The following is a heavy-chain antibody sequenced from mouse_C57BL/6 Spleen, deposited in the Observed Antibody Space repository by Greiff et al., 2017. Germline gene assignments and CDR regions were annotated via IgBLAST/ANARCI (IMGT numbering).Heavy chain of an antibody. J-gene: IGHJ1*03. Sequence: EVQVVEPGGGLVQPGGSLKLSCAASGFTFSDSGMAWVRQAPRKGPEWVAFISNLAYSIYYADTVTGRFTISRENANHTLYLEMSSLRSEDTAMYYCARQGIPTVVATRDWYFGGWGTGTTVTVSS. CDR2: ISNLAYSI. V-gene: IGHV5-15*01. CDR1: GFTFSDSG. CDR3: ARQGIPTVVATRDWYFGG. D-gene: IGHD1-1*01.